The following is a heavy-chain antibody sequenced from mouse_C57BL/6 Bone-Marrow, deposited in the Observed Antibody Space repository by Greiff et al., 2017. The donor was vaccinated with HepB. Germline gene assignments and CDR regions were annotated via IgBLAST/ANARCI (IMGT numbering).Heavy chain of an antibody. CDR2: ISSGGSYT. J-gene: IGHJ1*03. CDR1: GFTFSSYG. Sequence: EVQLQESGGDLVKPGGSLKLSCAASGFTFSSYGMSWVRQTPDKRLEWVATISSGGSYTYYPDSVKGRFTIYRDNAKNTLYLQMSSLKSEDTAMYYWARRGYYRNLDVWGTGTTVTVSS. CDR3: ARRGYYRNLDV. V-gene: IGHV5-6*01. D-gene: IGHD2-5*01.